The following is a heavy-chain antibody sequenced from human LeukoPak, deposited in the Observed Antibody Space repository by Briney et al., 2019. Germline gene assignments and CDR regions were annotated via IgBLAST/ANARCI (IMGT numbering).Heavy chain of an antibody. Sequence: PGGSLRLSCAASGFTFDDYAMHWVRQAPGKGLEWVSLISWDGGSTYYADSVKGRFTISRDNSKNSLYLQMNSLRAEDTALYYCAKEGIAAAGTRAYYYYMDVWGKGTTVTVSS. CDR3: AKEGIAAAGTRAYYYYMDV. CDR2: ISWDGGST. CDR1: GFTFDDYA. J-gene: IGHJ6*03. D-gene: IGHD6-13*01. V-gene: IGHV3-43D*03.